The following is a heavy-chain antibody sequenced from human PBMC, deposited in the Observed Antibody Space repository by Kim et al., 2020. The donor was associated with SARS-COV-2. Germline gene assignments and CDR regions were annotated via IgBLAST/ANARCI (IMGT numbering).Heavy chain of an antibody. CDR3: ASGDFDWLLPPPFDY. CDR1: GGSVSSGSYY. Sequence: SETLSLTCTVSGGSVSSGSYYWSWIRQPPGKGLEWIGYIYYSGSTNYNPSLKSRVTISVDTSKNQFSLKLSSVTAADTAVYYCASGDFDWLLPPPFDYWGQGTLVTVSS. V-gene: IGHV4-61*01. D-gene: IGHD3-9*01. CDR2: IYYSGST. J-gene: IGHJ4*02.